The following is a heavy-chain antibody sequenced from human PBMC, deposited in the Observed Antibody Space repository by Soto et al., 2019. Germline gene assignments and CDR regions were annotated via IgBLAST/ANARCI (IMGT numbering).Heavy chain of an antibody. Sequence: QVQLVESGGGVVQPGRSLRLSCAASGFTFSSYGMHWVRQAPGKGMEWVAVISYDGSNKYYADSVKGRFTISRDNSKNTLYLQMNSLRAEDTAVYYCSRYYYDSSGYYDDHWGQGTLVTVSS. CDR3: SRYYYDSSGYYDDH. V-gene: IGHV3-30*03. D-gene: IGHD3-22*01. CDR1: GFTFSSYG. CDR2: ISYDGSNK. J-gene: IGHJ4*02.